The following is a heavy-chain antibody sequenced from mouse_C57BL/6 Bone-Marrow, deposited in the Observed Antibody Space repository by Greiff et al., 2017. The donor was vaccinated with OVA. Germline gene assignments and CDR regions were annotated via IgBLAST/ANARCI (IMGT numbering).Heavy chain of an antibody. J-gene: IGHJ1*03. CDR2: IDPENGDT. CDR1: GFNIKDDY. D-gene: IGHD2-2*01. CDR3: TKGLPRRYFDV. V-gene: IGHV14-4*01. Sequence: VQLQQSGAELVRPGASVKLSCTASGFNIKDDYMHWVKQRPEQGLEWIGWIDPENGDTEYASKFQGKATITADTSSNTAYLQLSSLTSEDTAVYYCTKGLPRRYFDVWGTGTTVTVSS.